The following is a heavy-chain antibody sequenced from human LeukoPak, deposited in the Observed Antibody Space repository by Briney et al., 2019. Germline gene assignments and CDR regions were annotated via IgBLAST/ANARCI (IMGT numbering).Heavy chain of an antibody. D-gene: IGHD1-26*01. CDR1: GFTFSSYA. Sequence: GGSLRLSCAASGFTFSSYAMGWVRQAPGKGLEWVSAISGSGVTTHYAGSVKGRFSISRDNSKNTLYLQMNSLRAEDTAVYYCAKKIQVGATSPYSDFQDWGQGTLVTVYS. CDR2: ISGSGVTT. J-gene: IGHJ1*01. V-gene: IGHV3-23*01. CDR3: AKKIQVGATSPYSDFQD.